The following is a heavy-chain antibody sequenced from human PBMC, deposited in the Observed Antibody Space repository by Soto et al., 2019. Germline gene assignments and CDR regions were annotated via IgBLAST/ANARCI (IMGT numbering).Heavy chain of an antibody. CDR1: GGSIRRDDYY. J-gene: IGHJ5*02. CDR3: ARRAASGTKVWFDP. D-gene: IGHD1-7*01. CDR2: IYYSGTT. V-gene: IGHV4-31*03. Sequence: QVQLQESGPRLVKPSQTLSLTCTVSGGSIRRDDYYWSWIRQHPGKGLEWIGYIYYSGTTYYNPSLKSRLIIYLATSKNQFSLKLTSVTAADTAVYYCARRAASGTKVWFDPWGQGTLVTVSS.